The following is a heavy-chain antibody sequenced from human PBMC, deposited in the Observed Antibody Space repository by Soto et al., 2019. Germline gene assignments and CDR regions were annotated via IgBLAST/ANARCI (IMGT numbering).Heavy chain of an antibody. D-gene: IGHD6-25*01. CDR3: AGGSGWVARY. CDR1: GFTFSSYW. J-gene: IGHJ4*02. CDR2: IKLDGSEK. Sequence: HPGGSLRLSCAASGFTFSSYWMTWVRQAPGKGLEWVANIKLDGSEKYYVDSVKGRFTISRDIAKSSVSLQMDSLRAEDTAMYYCAGGSGWVARYWGQGTLVTVSS. V-gene: IGHV3-7*01.